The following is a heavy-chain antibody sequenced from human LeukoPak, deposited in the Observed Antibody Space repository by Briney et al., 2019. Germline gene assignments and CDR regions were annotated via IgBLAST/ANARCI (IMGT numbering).Heavy chain of an antibody. Sequence: SETLSLTCTVSGGSISSSSYYWGWIRQPPGKGLEWIGSIYYSGSTYYNPSLKSRVTISVDTSKNQFSLKLSSVTAADTAVYYCARDRGGYYDILTARYAMDVWGQGTTVTVSS. D-gene: IGHD3-9*01. V-gene: IGHV4-39*07. CDR2: IYYSGST. J-gene: IGHJ6*02. CDR1: GGSISSSSYY. CDR3: ARDRGGYYDILTARYAMDV.